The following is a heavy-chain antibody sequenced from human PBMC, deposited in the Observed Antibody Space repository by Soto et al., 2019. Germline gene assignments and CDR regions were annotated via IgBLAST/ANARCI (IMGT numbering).Heavy chain of an antibody. Sequence: QVLVVESGGDVVQPGRSLRLSCAASGFTFTSYVFHWVRQAPGKGLEWVALISNDDNKHYADSVKDRFTISRDDSQNKLSLEMHGLRAEDTALYYCAREDESSGYAGTFHHWGQGTLVTVSP. J-gene: IGHJ1*01. CDR1: GFTFTSYV. V-gene: IGHV3-30-3*01. D-gene: IGHD3-22*01. CDR2: ISNDDNK. CDR3: AREDESSGYAGTFHH.